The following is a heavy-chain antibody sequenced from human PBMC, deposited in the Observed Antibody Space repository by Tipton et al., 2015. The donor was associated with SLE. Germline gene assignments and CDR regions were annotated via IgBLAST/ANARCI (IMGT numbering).Heavy chain of an antibody. D-gene: IGHD5-24*01. Sequence: PGLVKPSETLSLTCTVSGYSISSGFYWGWIRQPPGKGLEWIGNIYHSGSTFYNPSLKSRVTISVDTSKNQFSLKLSSVTAAVTAVYYCARGDGYNFDYWGQGTLVTVSS. V-gene: IGHV4-38-2*02. CDR1: GYSISSGFY. CDR3: ARGDGYNFDY. J-gene: IGHJ4*02. CDR2: IYHSGST.